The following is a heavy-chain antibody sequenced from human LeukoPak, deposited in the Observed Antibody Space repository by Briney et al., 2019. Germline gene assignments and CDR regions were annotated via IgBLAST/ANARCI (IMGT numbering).Heavy chain of an antibody. D-gene: IGHD6-19*01. CDR1: GFTFSTYR. V-gene: IGHV3-7*03. CDR2: IKQDGSEK. J-gene: IGHJ4*02. CDR3: ARVSDISVAAYFDY. Sequence: PGGSLRLSCAASGFTFSTYRMSWVRQAPGKGLEWVANIKQDGSEKHYVDSVKGRFTISRDNAKNSLYLQMSSLRAEDTALYYCARVSDISVAAYFDYWGQGTLVTVSS.